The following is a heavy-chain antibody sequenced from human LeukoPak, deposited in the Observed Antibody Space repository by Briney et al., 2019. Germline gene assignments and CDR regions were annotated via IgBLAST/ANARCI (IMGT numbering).Heavy chain of an antibody. CDR1: GYTFSSYG. D-gene: IGHD6-19*01. CDR3: ARDVSGWSYFDY. CDR2: ISGYNGNT. V-gene: IGHV1-18*04. Sequence: GASVKVSCRASGYTFSSYGISWVRQAPGQGIEWMGWISGYNGNTNYAQKLQGRVTMTTDTSTSTAYMELRSLRSDDTAVYYCARDVSGWSYFDYWGQGTLVTVSS. J-gene: IGHJ4*02.